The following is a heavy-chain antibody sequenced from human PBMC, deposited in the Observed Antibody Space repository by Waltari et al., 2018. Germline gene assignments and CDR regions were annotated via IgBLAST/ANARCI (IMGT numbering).Heavy chain of an antibody. D-gene: IGHD4-17*01. CDR2: IKKDGSEK. J-gene: IGHJ4*02. CDR1: GLTFSNYW. Sequence: EVQLVESGGGSVQPGGSLRLSCAASGLTFSNYWMNWVRQAPGKGLEWVANIKKDGSEKNYVDSVEGRFSISRDNAQNSLYLQMNSLRAEDTAIYYCVTGLTTVTAKDYFDHWGQGALVTVSS. V-gene: IGHV3-7*01. CDR3: VTGLTTVTAKDYFDH.